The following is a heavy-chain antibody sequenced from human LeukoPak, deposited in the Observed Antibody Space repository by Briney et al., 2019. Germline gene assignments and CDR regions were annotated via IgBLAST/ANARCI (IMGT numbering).Heavy chain of an antibody. CDR1: GGSISSGGYH. V-gene: IGHV4-31*03. CDR2: IYYSGST. CDR3: ASRIAEDAFDI. D-gene: IGHD6-13*01. Sequence: PSQTLSLTCTVSGGSISSGGYHWSWIRQHPGKGLEWIGYIYYSGSTYYNPSLKSRVTISVDTSKNQFSLKLSSVTAADTAVYYCASRIAEDAFDIWGQGTMVTVSS. J-gene: IGHJ3*02.